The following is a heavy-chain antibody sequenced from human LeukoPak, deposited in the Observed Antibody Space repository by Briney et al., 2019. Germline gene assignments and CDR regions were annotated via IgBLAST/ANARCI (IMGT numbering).Heavy chain of an antibody. J-gene: IGHJ4*02. Sequence: PSETLSLTCSVSGASISDSYWTWIRQPPGKTLEWIGYIYYTGDNDYNPSLKSRVTMSVDTSKSHLSLKLTSVTAADTAVYYCARFTARARGIDYWGQGILVTVSS. CDR1: GASISDSY. D-gene: IGHD3-10*01. V-gene: IGHV4-59*08. CDR3: ARFTARARGIDY. CDR2: IYYTGDN.